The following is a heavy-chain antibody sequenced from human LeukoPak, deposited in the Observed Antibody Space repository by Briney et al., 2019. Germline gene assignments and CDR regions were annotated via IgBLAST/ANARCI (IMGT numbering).Heavy chain of an antibody. CDR3: ARSSLVPAAIYYFDY. V-gene: IGHV4-34*01. CDR1: GGSFSGYY. Sequence: SETLSLTCAVYGGSFSGYYWSWIRQPPGKGLEWIGEINHSGGTNYNPSLKSRVTISVDTSKNQFSLKLSSVTAADTAVYYCARSSLVPAAIYYFDYWGQGTLVTVSS. J-gene: IGHJ4*02. D-gene: IGHD2-2*01. CDR2: INHSGGT.